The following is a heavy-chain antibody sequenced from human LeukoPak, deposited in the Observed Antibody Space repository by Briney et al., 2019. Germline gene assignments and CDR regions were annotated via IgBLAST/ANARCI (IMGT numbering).Heavy chain of an antibody. CDR3: AKSVGSSTIKPRLDY. V-gene: IGHV3-23*01. D-gene: IGHD2-2*01. J-gene: IGHJ4*02. Sequence: EGSLRLSCAASGFTFSSYTMSCVRQAPGKGLEWVSAISGSGGSTYYADSVKGRFTISRDNSKNTLYLQMNSLRAEDTAVYYCAKSVGSSTIKPRLDYWGQGTLVTVSS. CDR1: GFTFSSYT. CDR2: ISGSGGST.